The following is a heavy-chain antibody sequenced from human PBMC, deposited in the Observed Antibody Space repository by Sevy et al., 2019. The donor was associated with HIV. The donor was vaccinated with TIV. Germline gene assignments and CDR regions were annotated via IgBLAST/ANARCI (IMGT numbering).Heavy chain of an antibody. D-gene: IGHD6-13*01. CDR3: AKDHNRQLVKYYFDY. J-gene: IGHJ4*02. CDR1: GFTFSSYG. Sequence: LSLTCAASGFTFSSYGMHWVRQAPGKGLEWVAFIRYDGSNKYYADSVKGRFTISRDNSKNTLYLQMNSLRAEDTAVYYCAKDHNRQLVKYYFDYWGQGTLVTVSS. V-gene: IGHV3-30*02. CDR2: IRYDGSNK.